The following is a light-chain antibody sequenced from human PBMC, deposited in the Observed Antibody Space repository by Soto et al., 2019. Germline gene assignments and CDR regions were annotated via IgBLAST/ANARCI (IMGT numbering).Light chain of an antibody. V-gene: IGLV2-14*01. J-gene: IGLJ1*01. Sequence: QSVLTQPASVSGSPGQSITISCTGTSSDVGGYNYVSWYQQHPGKAPKLMIYEVSNRPSGVSNRFSGSKSGNTASLTISGLQAEDEADYYCSLYTSRSTLDYVFGSGTKLTVL. CDR2: EVS. CDR1: SSDVGGYNY. CDR3: SLYTSRSTLDYV.